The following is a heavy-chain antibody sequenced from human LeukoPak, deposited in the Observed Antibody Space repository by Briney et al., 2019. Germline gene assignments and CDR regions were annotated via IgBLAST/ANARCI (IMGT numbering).Heavy chain of an antibody. J-gene: IGHJ3*02. CDR2: IYYSGST. V-gene: IGHV4-30-4*08. CDR1: GVSISSGDYY. CDR3: ARAAYYYDSSGYYPDAFDI. Sequence: SQTLSLTCTVSGVSISSGDYYWSWIRQPPGKGLEWIGYIYYSGSTYYNPTLKSRVTISVDTSKNQFFLKLSSVTAADTAVYYCARAAYYYDSSGYYPDAFDIWGQGTMVTVSS. D-gene: IGHD3-22*01.